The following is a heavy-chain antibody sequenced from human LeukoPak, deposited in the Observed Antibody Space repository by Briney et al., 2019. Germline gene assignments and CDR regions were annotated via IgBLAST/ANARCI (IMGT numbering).Heavy chain of an antibody. D-gene: IGHD3-10*01. CDR3: ARGSVWFEETPLFDY. J-gene: IGHJ4*02. Sequence: SETLSLTCTVSGGSISSSSYYWGWIRQPPGKGLEWIGSIYYSGSTNYNPSLKSRVTISVDTSKNQFSLKLSSVTAADTAVYYCARGSVWFEETPLFDYWGQGTLVTVSS. CDR1: GGSISSSSYY. V-gene: IGHV4-39*07. CDR2: IYYSGST.